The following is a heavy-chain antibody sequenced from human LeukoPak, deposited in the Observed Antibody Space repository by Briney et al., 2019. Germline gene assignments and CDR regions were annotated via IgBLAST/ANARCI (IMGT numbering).Heavy chain of an antibody. CDR3: ASYDFWSGYFDY. Sequence: PSETLSLTCTVSGGSISSYYWSWIRQPPGKGLEWIGYIYYSRSTNYNPSLKSRVTISVNTSKNQFSLKLSSVTAADTAVYYCASYDFWSGYFDYWGQGTLVTVSS. CDR2: IYYSRST. D-gene: IGHD3-3*01. J-gene: IGHJ4*02. V-gene: IGHV4-59*08. CDR1: GGSISSYY.